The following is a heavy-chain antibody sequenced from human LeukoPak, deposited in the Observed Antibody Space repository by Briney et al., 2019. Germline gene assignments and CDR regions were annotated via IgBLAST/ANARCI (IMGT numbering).Heavy chain of an antibody. J-gene: IGHJ4*02. Sequence: PGRSLRLSCAASGFTFDDYAMHWVRQAPGKGLEWVSGISWSSGSIGYADSVKGRFTISRDNAKNSLYLQMNSLRAEDTALYYCAKSSSSMIAISDFDYWGQGTLVTVSS. CDR2: ISWSSGSI. CDR3: AKSSSSMIAISDFDY. CDR1: GFTFDDYA. D-gene: IGHD3-22*01. V-gene: IGHV3-9*01.